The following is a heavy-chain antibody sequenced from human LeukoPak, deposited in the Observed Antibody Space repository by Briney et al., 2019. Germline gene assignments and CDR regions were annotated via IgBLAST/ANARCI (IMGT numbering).Heavy chain of an antibody. J-gene: IGHJ4*02. Sequence: GESLKISCKSSGHSFTRFWIGWVRQMPGKGLEWMGIIYLPDSETRYSPSFQGQATISADKSISTAYLQWSSLKASDTAIYYCATVGGRGRGLLLPYFDYWGQGTLVTVSS. D-gene: IGHD2/OR15-2a*01. CDR2: IYLPDSET. V-gene: IGHV5-51*01. CDR1: GHSFTRFW. CDR3: ATVGGRGRGLLLPYFDY.